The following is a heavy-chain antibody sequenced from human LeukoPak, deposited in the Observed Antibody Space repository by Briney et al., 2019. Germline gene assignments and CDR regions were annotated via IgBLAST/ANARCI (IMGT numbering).Heavy chain of an antibody. CDR1: GGSISSGGYY. CDR3: ARDLGLDGD. CDR2: IYHSGST. J-gene: IGHJ4*02. V-gene: IGHV4-30-2*01. D-gene: IGHD2-2*03. Sequence: SETLSLTCTVSGGSISSGGYYWSWIRQPPGKGLEWIGYIYHSGSTYYNPSLKSRVTISVDRSKNQFSLKLSSVTAADTAVYYCARDLGLDGDWGQGTLVTVSS.